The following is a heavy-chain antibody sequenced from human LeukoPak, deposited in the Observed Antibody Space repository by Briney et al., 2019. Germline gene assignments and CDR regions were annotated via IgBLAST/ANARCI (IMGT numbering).Heavy chain of an antibody. Sequence: PGGSLRLSCEASGFSFSDYGMHWVRQAPGKGLEGVAFIRYDGSNKYYADSVKGRFTVSRDNSQSTLYLQMNSLRVEDTAVYYCAKRVVIKSTDYFYYYIHVWGKGTMVTVSS. V-gene: IGHV3-30*02. D-gene: IGHD3-3*01. CDR3: AKRVVIKSTDYFYYYIHV. CDR1: GFSFSDYG. CDR2: IRYDGSNK. J-gene: IGHJ6*03.